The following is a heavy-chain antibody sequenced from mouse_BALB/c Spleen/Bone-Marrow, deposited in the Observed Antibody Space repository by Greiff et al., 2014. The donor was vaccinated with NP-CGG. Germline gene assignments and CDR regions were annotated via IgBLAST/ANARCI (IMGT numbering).Heavy chain of an antibody. CDR1: GYSFTGYT. CDR2: INPYNGGT. Sequence: VQLKESGPELVKPGASMKISCKASGYSFTGYTMNWVKQSHGKNLEWIGLINPYNGGTSYNQKFKGKATLTVDKSSSTAYMELLGLISEDSAVYYCARGGYYGNLFAYWGQGTLVTVSA. D-gene: IGHD2-1*01. CDR3: ARGGYYGNLFAY. J-gene: IGHJ3*01. V-gene: IGHV1-18*01.